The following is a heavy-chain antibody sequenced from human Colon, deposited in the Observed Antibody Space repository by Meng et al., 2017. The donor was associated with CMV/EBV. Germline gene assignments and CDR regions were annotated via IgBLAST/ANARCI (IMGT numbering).Heavy chain of an antibody. CDR2: ISSASGSAK. Sequence: GGSLRLSCVTSGGPFSDHYMSWIRQAPGKGLEWVAYISSASGSAKYYADSVKGRFTILRDNAKNAVFLQMNGLRAEDTAIYYCAREQISTDGGGTSGMDVWGPGTTVTVSS. D-gene: IGHD3-16*01. V-gene: IGHV3-11*04. CDR1: GGPFSDHY. J-gene: IGHJ6*02. CDR3: AREQISTDGGGTSGMDV.